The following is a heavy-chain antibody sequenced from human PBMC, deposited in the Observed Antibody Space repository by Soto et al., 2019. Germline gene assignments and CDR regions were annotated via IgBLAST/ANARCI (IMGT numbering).Heavy chain of an antibody. Sequence: QVQLVQSGAEVKRPGASVKVSCKASGYSFTGYYMHWVRQAPGQGLEWMGWIIPHSGETNYAQKFQARVTLTRDKSISTAYMQLSGLTSDDTAVYYCARETDDFTNGADDLWGQGTLVTVSS. CDR3: ARETDDFTNGADDL. CDR2: IIPHSGET. D-gene: IGHD4-4*01. J-gene: IGHJ5*02. V-gene: IGHV1-2*02. CDR1: GYSFTGYY.